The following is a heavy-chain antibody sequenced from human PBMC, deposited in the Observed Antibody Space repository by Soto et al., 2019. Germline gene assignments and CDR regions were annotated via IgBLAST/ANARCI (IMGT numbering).Heavy chain of an antibody. Sequence: PSETLSLTCAVYGGSFSGYYWSWIRQPPGKGLEWIGEINHSGSTNYNPSLKSRVTISVDTSKNQFSLKLSSVTAADTAVYYCAREGEQLAPGYWGQGTLVTVSS. V-gene: IGHV4-34*01. D-gene: IGHD6-13*01. CDR3: AREGEQLAPGY. CDR1: GGSFSGYY. CDR2: INHSGST. J-gene: IGHJ4*02.